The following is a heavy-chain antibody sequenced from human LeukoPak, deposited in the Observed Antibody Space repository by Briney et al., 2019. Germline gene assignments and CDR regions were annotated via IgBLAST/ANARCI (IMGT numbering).Heavy chain of an antibody. CDR2: IRYDGSNE. CDR3: ARGGDVLLWFGDLDC. Sequence: GGSLRLSCAASGFTFSSYGMHWVRQAPGKGLEWVALIRYDGSNEYYADSVKGRFTISRDDSKNTLYLQMNSLRAEDTAVYYCARGGDVLLWFGDLDCWGQGTLVTVSS. V-gene: IGHV3-30*02. CDR1: GFTFSSYG. J-gene: IGHJ4*02. D-gene: IGHD3-10*01.